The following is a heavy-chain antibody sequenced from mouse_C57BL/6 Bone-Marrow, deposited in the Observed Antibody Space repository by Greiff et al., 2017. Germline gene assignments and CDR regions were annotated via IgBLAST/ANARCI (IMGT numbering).Heavy chain of an antibody. J-gene: IGHJ4*01. V-gene: IGHV5-17*01. D-gene: IGHD3-2*02. CDR3: ARASQAYYYAMDY. CDR2: ISSGSSTI. Sequence: EVQLVESEGGLVKPGGSLKLSCAASGFTFSDYGMHWVRQAPEKGLEWVAYISSGSSTIYYADTVKGRFTISRDNAKNTLFLQMTSLRSEDTAMYYCARASQAYYYAMDYWGQGTSVTVSS. CDR1: GFTFSDYG.